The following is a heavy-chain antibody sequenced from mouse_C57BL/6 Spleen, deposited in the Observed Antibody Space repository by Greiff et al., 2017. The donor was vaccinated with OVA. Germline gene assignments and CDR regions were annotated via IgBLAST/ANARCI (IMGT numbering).Heavy chain of an antibody. CDR2: INPSTGGT. D-gene: IGHD1-1*01. Sequence: EVQLQQSGPELVKPGASVKISCKASGYSFTGYYMNWVKQSPEKSLEWIGEINPSTGGTTYNQKFKAKATLTVDKSSSTAYMQLKSLTSEDSAVYYCARRGLITTDYFDYWGQGTTLTVSS. J-gene: IGHJ2*01. CDR3: ARRGLITTDYFDY. CDR1: GYSFTGYY. V-gene: IGHV1-42*01.